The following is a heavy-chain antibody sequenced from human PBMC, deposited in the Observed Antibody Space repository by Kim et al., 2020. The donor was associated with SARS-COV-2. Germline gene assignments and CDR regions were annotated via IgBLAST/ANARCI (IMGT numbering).Heavy chain of an antibody. Sequence: IFYADSGRGRFTISTDNAKNSLYLQMNSLRAEDTAVYYCARDLGYSFDYWGQGSLVTVSS. J-gene: IGHJ4*02. V-gene: IGHV3-48*04. D-gene: IGHD2-21*01. CDR3: ARDLGYSFDY. CDR2: I.